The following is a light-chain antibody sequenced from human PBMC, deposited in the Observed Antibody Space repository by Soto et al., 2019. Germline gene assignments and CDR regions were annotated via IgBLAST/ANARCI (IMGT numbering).Light chain of an antibody. J-gene: IGLJ2*01. Sequence: QSALTHPPSASGSPGQSVTISCTGTSSDVGGYNYVSWYQQQPGKAPKLMIYEVSKRPSGVPERFSGSKSGNTASLTVSGLQAEDEADYYCSSYAGSNKLVFGGGTKLTVL. V-gene: IGLV2-8*01. CDR2: EVS. CDR1: SSDVGGYNY. CDR3: SSYAGSNKLV.